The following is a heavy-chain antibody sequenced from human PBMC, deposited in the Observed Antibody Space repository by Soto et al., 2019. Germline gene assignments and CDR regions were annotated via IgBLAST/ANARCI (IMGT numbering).Heavy chain of an antibody. D-gene: IGHD3-10*01. V-gene: IGHV4-34*01. J-gene: IGHJ4*02. CDR2: INHSGNT. CDR1: GGSFSGSY. CDR3: ASGGWFGEDGHYFDY. Sequence: SETLSLTCAVYGGSFSGSYWSWIRQPPGKGLEWVGEINHSGNTNYNPSLKSRVTISLDTSSSQFSLKLSSVTDADTAVYYCASGGWFGEDGHYFDYWGQGTLVTVSS.